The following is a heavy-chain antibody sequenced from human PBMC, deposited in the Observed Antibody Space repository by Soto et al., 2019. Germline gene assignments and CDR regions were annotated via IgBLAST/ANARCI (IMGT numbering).Heavy chain of an antibody. D-gene: IGHD2-15*01. J-gene: IGHJ3*02. CDR1: GFTFSSYW. Sequence: GGSLRLSCSASGFTFSSYWMSWVRQAPGKGLEWVANIKQDGSETYYADSVRGRFSISTDSSKNALYLQMSSLRAEDSAVYYCVREPRYCSGGSCSIMGDAFDIWGQGTMVTVSS. CDR3: VREPRYCSGGSCSIMGDAFDI. V-gene: IGHV3-7*01. CDR2: IKQDGSET.